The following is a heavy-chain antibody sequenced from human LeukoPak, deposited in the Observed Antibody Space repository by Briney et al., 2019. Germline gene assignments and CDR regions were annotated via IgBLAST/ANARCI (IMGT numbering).Heavy chain of an antibody. Sequence: PSETLSLTCAVYGGSFSGYYWSWIRQPPGKGLEWIGEISHSGSTNYNPSLKSRVTISVDTSKNQFSLKLSSVTAADTAVYYCARGTWFDPWGQGTLVTVPS. J-gene: IGHJ5*02. V-gene: IGHV4-34*01. CDR2: ISHSGST. CDR3: ARGTWFDP. CDR1: GGSFSGYY.